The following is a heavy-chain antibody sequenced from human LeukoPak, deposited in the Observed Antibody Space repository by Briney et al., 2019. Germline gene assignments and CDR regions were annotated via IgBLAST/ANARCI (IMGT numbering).Heavy chain of an antibody. V-gene: IGHV3-23*01. D-gene: IGHD4-17*01. J-gene: IGHJ4*02. CDR3: ARRDHGDYGEEY. CDR1: GFTFSNYD. CDR2: IRGSGDST. Sequence: GGSLRLSCAASGFTFSNYDMNWVRQAPGKGLEWVSAIRGSGDSTYYADSVKGRFTISRDNAKNSLSLQMNSLRAEDTAVYYCARRDHGDYGEEYWGQGTLVTVSS.